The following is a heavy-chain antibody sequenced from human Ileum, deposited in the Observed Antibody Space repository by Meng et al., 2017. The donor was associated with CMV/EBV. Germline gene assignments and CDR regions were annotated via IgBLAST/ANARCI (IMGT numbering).Heavy chain of an antibody. CDR3: VRGASGYGNFDS. CDR1: GFTFSGYW. Sequence: CAAAGFTFSGYWMHWVRQGPGKGLEWVSRIYTDSSSSSYADSLKGRFTISRDNAKNTLYLQMDSLRTEDTAVYYCVRGASGYGNFDSWGQGTLVTVSS. D-gene: IGHD5-12*01. V-gene: IGHV3-74*01. CDR2: IYTDSSSS. J-gene: IGHJ4*02.